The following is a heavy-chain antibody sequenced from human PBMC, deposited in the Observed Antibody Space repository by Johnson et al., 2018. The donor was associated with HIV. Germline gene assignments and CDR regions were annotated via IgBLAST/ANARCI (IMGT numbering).Heavy chain of an antibody. D-gene: IGHD1-26*01. CDR3: ARGGSSGYMDDAFDI. V-gene: IGHV3-66*01. Sequence: EVQLVESGGGVVQPGRSLRLSCAASGFTFSSYAMHWVRQAPGKGLEWVSVIYSGGDTYYAESVKGRFTISRDNFKNTLYLQMNSLKVEDTAVYYCARGGSSGYMDDAFDIWGQGTMVTVSS. J-gene: IGHJ3*02. CDR2: IYSGGDT. CDR1: GFTFSSYA.